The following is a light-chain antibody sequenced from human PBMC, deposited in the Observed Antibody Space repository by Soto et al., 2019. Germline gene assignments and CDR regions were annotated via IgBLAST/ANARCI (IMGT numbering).Light chain of an antibody. J-gene: IGKJ5*01. CDR2: DAS. CDR3: QQYSHLIT. V-gene: IGKV1-33*01. Sequence: DIQITQSPSSLSASVGDRVTMTCQASQDISNYLNWYQQKLGKAPKLLIYDASNLETGVPSRFSGSGSGTDFTFTISSLQPEDIATYYCQQYSHLITFGQGTRLEIK. CDR1: QDISNY.